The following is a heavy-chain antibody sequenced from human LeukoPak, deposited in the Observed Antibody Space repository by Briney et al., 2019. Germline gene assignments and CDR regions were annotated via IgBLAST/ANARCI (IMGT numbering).Heavy chain of an antibody. CDR3: ARVRIRDGYNLFVGAFDI. CDR1: GGTFSNSV. Sequence: SVKVSCKASGGTFSNSVIDWVRQAPGQGLEWMGGIISIFTTANYAQKFQGRVTITADESTSTAYMELSSLRSDDTAVYYCARVRIRDGYNLFVGAFDIWGQGTMVTVSS. J-gene: IGHJ3*02. CDR2: IISIFTTA. D-gene: IGHD5-24*01. V-gene: IGHV1-69*13.